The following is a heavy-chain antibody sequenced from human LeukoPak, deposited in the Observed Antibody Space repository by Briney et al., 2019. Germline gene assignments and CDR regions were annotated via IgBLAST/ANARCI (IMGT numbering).Heavy chain of an antibody. J-gene: IGHJ4*02. Sequence: SQTLSLTCAVYGGSVSGYYWGWVRQPPGKGLEWIGEINHSGSTNYNPSFKSRVTISVDTSKNQFSLKLSSVTAADTAVYYCARGQRTYYYDSRAPGSFDYWGQGTLVTVSS. CDR3: ARGQRTYYYDSRAPGSFDY. D-gene: IGHD3-22*01. V-gene: IGHV4-34*01. CDR2: INHSGST. CDR1: GGSVSGYY.